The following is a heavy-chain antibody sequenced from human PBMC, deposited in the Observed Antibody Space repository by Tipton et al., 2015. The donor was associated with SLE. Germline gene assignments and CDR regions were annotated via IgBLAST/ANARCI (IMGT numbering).Heavy chain of an antibody. J-gene: IGHJ6*02. CDR2: IYYSGST. CDR3: ARRVGATKYYAMDV. D-gene: IGHD1-26*01. Sequence: GLVKPSETLSLTCTVSGGSISSSSYYWGWVRQPPGKGLEWIGSIYYSGSTYYNPSLKSRVTISVDTSKNQFSLKLSSVTAADTAVYYCARRVGATKYYAMDVWGQGTSVTVSS. V-gene: IGHV4-39*01. CDR1: GGSISSSSYY.